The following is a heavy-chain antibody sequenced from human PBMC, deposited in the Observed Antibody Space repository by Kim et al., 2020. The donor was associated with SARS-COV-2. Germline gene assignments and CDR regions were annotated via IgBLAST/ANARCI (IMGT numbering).Heavy chain of an antibody. J-gene: IGHJ3*02. CDR3: TTGLRVGDSDAFDI. CDR2: ITSETDGGTT. Sequence: GGSLRLSCAASGFTFNNAWMTWVRQAPGKGLEWVGRITSETDGGTTYYAAPVKGRFTISRDDSKNTLSLQMNSLETEDTAIYYCTTGLRVGDSDAFDIWGQGTMVTVSS. CDR1: GFTFNNAW. V-gene: IGHV3-15*01. D-gene: IGHD4-17*01.